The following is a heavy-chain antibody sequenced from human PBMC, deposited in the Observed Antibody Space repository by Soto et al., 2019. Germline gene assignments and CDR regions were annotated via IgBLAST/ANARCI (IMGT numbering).Heavy chain of an antibody. CDR1: GLTISGKKY. CDR3: GTWHEREHAYDV. D-gene: IGHD1-1*01. Sequence: DVQLVESGGGLIQPGESLRLSCAAFGLTISGKKYVAWVRQAPGKGLEWVSALYDVDGSFYADSVKGRFTTSSDSSQTTVYLQIDGPRTDGTAVLYRGTWHEREHAYDVWGQGTTVTVSS. J-gene: IGHJ3*01. CDR2: LYDVDGS. V-gene: IGHV3-53*01.